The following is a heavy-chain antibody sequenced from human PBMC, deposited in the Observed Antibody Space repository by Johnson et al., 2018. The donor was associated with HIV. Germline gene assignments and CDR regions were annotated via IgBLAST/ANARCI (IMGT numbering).Heavy chain of an antibody. CDR1: GFTFDYYG. CDR3: ARDPGNLHCGGDCYPEDAFDL. Sequence: VQLVESGGGVVRPGGSLRLSCAASGFTFDYYGMTWVRQTPGKGLEWVSGINWNGGSIGYADSVKGRFTISRDNSKNTLYLQMNTLRAEDTAVYYCARDPGNLHCGGDCYPEDAFDLWGQGTMVTVSS. D-gene: IGHD2-21*02. V-gene: IGHV3-20*04. J-gene: IGHJ3*01. CDR2: INWNGGSI.